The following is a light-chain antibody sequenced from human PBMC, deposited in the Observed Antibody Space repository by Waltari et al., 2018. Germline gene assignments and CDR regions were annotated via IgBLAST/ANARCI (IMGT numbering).Light chain of an antibody. J-gene: IGLJ2*01. CDR2: GNS. CDR1: SSNIGAGYA. CDR3: QSYDSSLSVV. Sequence: QSALTQPPSVSGAPGQRVTISCTGSSSNIGAGYAVHWYQQLPGTAPKLLIYGNSNRPSGVPDRFSGSKSGTSASLAITGLQAEDEADYYCQSYDSSLSVVFGGGTKLTVL. V-gene: IGLV1-40*01.